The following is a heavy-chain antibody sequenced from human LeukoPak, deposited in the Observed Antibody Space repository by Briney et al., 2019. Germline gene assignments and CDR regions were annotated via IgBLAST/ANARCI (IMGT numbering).Heavy chain of an antibody. Sequence: PSETLSLTCTVSGYSISSGYYWGWIRQPPGKGLEWIGSIYHSGSTYYNPSLKSRVTISVDTSKNQFSLKLSSVTAADTAVYYCARHVITGTTTDYMDVWGQGTTVTVSS. J-gene: IGHJ6*03. V-gene: IGHV4-38-2*02. CDR1: GYSISSGYY. D-gene: IGHD1-7*01. CDR2: IYHSGST. CDR3: ARHVITGTTTDYMDV.